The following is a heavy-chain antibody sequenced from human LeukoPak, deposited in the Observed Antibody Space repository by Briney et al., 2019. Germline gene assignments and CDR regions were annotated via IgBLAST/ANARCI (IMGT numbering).Heavy chain of an antibody. CDR2: ISNDGNMK. Sequence: GGSLRLSCAASGFTFSTYSMHWVRQAPGKGLDWVAVISNDGNMKYYADSVKGRFTISRDNSRNTLYLQMNSLRVEDTAIYYCSTEAVVTVTGFDSWGQGTLVTVSS. J-gene: IGHJ4*02. CDR1: GFTFSTYS. V-gene: IGHV3-30-3*01. D-gene: IGHD4-4*01. CDR3: STEAVVTVTGFDS.